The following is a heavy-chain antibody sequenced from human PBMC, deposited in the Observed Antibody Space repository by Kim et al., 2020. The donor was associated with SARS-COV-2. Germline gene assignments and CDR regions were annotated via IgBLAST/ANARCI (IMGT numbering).Heavy chain of an antibody. V-gene: IGHV3-21*01. Sequence: GGSLRLSCAASGFTFSSYSMNWVRQAPGKGLEWVSSISSSSSYIYYADSVKGRFTISRDNAKNSLYLQMNSLRAEDTAVYYCARGGYDYVWGSYRTYNWFDPWGQGTLVTVSS. CDR3: ARGGYDYVWGSYRTYNWFDP. D-gene: IGHD3-16*02. CDR1: GFTFSSYS. CDR2: ISSSSSYI. J-gene: IGHJ5*02.